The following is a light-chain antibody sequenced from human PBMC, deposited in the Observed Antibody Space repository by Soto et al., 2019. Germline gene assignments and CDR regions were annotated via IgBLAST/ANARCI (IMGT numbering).Light chain of an antibody. V-gene: IGKV2-30*01. J-gene: IGKJ2*01. Sequence: DVVLTQSPLFLSATLGQPASISCRSSEGLVYGDENTYLSWFQRRPGHAPRRLIYAVSDRDSGVPDRFSGSGSGTDFTQRISRVEAEDVGVYFCMQGTHWPFTFGQGTKLEIK. CDR2: AVS. CDR1: EGLVYGDENTY. CDR3: MQGTHWPFT.